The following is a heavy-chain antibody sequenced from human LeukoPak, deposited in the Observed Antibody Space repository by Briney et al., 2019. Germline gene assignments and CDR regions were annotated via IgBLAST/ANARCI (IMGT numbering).Heavy chain of an antibody. J-gene: IGHJ4*02. CDR3: AKDPIFSGSYGVFDY. CDR1: GFSFNNFG. D-gene: IGHD1-26*01. V-gene: IGHV3-23*01. CDR2: ISGTGGST. Sequence: GGSLRLSCVASGFSFNNFGMSWVRQAPGKGLEWVSSISGTGGSTHYADSVKGRFTISRDNSKNTLYLQMNSLRAGDTAVYYCAKDPIFSGSYGVFDYWGLGTLVTVSS.